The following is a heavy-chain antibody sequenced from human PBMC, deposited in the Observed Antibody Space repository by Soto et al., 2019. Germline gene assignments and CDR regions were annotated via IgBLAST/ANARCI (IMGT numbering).Heavy chain of an antibody. J-gene: IGHJ5*02. CDR2: ISSSSSYI. CDR1: GFTFSSYS. CDR3: ARDERSGYYYNWFDP. V-gene: IGHV3-21*01. D-gene: IGHD3-22*01. Sequence: GGSLRLSCAASGFTFSSYSMNWVRQAPGKGLEWVSSISSSSSYIYYADSVKGRFTISRDNAKNSLYLQMNSLRAEDTAVYYCARDERSGYYYNWFDPWGQGTLVTVSS.